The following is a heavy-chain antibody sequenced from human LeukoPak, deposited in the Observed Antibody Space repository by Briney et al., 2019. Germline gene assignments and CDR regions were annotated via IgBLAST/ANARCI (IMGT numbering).Heavy chain of an antibody. Sequence: PSETLSLTCAVYGGSFSGYYWSWIRQPPGKGLEWIGEINHSGSTNYNPSLKSRGTISVDTSKNQFSLKLSSVTAADTAVYYCARGGGSSSYYYYMDVWGKGTTVTVSS. CDR2: INHSGST. J-gene: IGHJ6*03. V-gene: IGHV4-34*01. D-gene: IGHD6-6*01. CDR1: GGSFSGYY. CDR3: ARGGGSSSYYYYMDV.